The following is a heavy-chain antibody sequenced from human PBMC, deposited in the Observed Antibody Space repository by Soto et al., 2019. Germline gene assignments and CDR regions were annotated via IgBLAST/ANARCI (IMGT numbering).Heavy chain of an antibody. J-gene: IGHJ5*02. CDR3: AREFLP. CDR1: GGSISSGGYY. Sequence: SETLSLTCTVSGGSISSGGYYWNWIRQHPGKGLEWIGYIYYSGSTYYNPSLNSPITVSEDTSKNQAPLMLSTVMDSYTAVYDCAREFLPWGQGTLVTVSS. CDR2: IYYSGST. V-gene: IGHV4-31*01.